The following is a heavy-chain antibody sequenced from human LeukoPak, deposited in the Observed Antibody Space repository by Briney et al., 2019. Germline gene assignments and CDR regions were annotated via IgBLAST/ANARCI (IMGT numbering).Heavy chain of an antibody. J-gene: IGHJ4*02. CDR2: ISYDGGNK. V-gene: IGHV3-30-3*01. D-gene: IGHD3-3*01. Sequence: GGSLRLSCAASGFTFSSYAMHWVRQAPGKGLEWVAVISYDGGNKYYADSVKGRFTISRDNSKNTLYLQMNSLRAEDTAVYYCARPGSIRFLEYFDYWGQGTLVTVSS. CDR3: ARPGSIRFLEYFDY. CDR1: GFTFSSYA.